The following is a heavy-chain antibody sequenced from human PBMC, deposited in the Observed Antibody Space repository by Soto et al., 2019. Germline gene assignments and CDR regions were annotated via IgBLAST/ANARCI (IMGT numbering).Heavy chain of an antibody. J-gene: IGHJ6*02. D-gene: IGHD2-15*01. CDR3: TTGSVEGV. Sequence: EVQLVESGGGVVKPGGSLRLSCAASGFTFYNSWMNWVRQAPGKGLEWVGRIKRNSDGGSTDYAAPVKGRFTISRDDSENMLYLQMNSLKPEDTAVYYCTTGSVEGVWGQGTTVSGSS. CDR1: GFTFYNSW. CDR2: IKRNSDGGST. V-gene: IGHV3-15*07.